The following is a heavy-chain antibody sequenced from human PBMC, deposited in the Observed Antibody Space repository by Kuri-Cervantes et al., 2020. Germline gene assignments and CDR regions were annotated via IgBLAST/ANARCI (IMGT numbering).Heavy chain of an antibody. CDR1: GYTFTSYY. Sequence: ASVKVSCKASGYTFTSYYMHWVRQAPGQGLEWMGWMNPNSGNTGYAQKFQGRVTMTRNTSISTAYMELSSLRSEDTAVYYCARGCGSGGNCFDPWGQGTLVTVSS. J-gene: IGHJ5*02. V-gene: IGHV1-8*02. CDR3: ARGCGSGGNCFDP. CDR2: MNPNSGNT. D-gene: IGHD3-10*01.